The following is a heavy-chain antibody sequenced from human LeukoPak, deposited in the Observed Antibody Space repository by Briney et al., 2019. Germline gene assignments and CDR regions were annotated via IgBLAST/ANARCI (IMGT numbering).Heavy chain of an antibody. V-gene: IGHV3-53*01. Sequence: GGSLRLSCEASGISSDDYGMSWVRQAPGKGLEWVSVIYSGGSTYYADSVKGRFTISRDNSKNTLYLQMNSLRAEDTAVYYCVRYCSGGSCYSSFDYWGQGTLVTVSS. D-gene: IGHD2-15*01. CDR1: GISSDDYG. CDR2: IYSGGST. CDR3: VRYCSGGSCYSSFDY. J-gene: IGHJ4*02.